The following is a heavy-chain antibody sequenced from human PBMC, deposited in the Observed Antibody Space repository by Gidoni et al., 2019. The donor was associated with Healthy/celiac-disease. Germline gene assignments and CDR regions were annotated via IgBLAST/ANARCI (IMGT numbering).Heavy chain of an antibody. J-gene: IGHJ4*02. D-gene: IGHD2-21*01. CDR2: ISGSGGST. CDR1: GFSFRSYA. V-gene: IGHV3-23*01. Sequence: EVQLLESGGGLGQTGGSLRLSCAASGFSFRSYAMGWVRQAPGKGLGWVSAISGSGGSTYYADSVKGRFTISRDNSKNTLYLQMNSLRAEDTAVYYCAKDQGQIPRDEGGFDYWGQGTLVTVSS. CDR3: AKDQGQIPRDEGGFDY.